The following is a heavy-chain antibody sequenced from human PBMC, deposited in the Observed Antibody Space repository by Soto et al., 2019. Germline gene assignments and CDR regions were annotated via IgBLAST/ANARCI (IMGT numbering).Heavy chain of an antibody. J-gene: IGHJ6*02. CDR3: ARESREHSSSGGLDV. V-gene: IGHV3-23*01. CDR1: GFTFSSYA. CDR2: ISGSGGST. D-gene: IGHD1-26*01. Sequence: GGSLRLSCAASGFTFSSYAMSWVRQAPGKGLEWVSVISGSGGSTYYADSVKGRFTISRDNSKNTLYLQMNSLRAEDTAVYYCARESREHSSSGGLDVWGQGTTVTVSS.